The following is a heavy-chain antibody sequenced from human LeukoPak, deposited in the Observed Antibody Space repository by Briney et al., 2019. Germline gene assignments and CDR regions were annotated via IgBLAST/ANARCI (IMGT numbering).Heavy chain of an antibody. Sequence: PGQSLTLSCPPSGFTFTTYAMNWVRQAPGKVLEWVSSISNTGDGTDYADSVKGRFTISRENSKDTLYLQMNSLSAEDTAVYYCARERSSGWDTFDFWGQGTLVTVSS. V-gene: IGHV3-23*01. D-gene: IGHD6-19*01. CDR2: ISNTGDGT. CDR1: GFTFTTYA. J-gene: IGHJ4*02. CDR3: ARERSSGWDTFDF.